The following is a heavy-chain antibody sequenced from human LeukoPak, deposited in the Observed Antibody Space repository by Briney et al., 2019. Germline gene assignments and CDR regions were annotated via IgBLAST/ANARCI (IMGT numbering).Heavy chain of an antibody. CDR1: GFSISTYW. V-gene: IGHV3-7*01. CDR3: ARDNLGALDY. J-gene: IGHJ4*02. D-gene: IGHD1-26*01. Sequence: PGGSLRLSSAPSGFSISTYWMAWVRQAPGKGLEWVANIKQDGSEKYYVDSVKGRFTISRDNAKKSLYLQMNSLRAEDTAVYYCARDNLGALDYWGQGTLVTVSS. CDR2: IKQDGSEK.